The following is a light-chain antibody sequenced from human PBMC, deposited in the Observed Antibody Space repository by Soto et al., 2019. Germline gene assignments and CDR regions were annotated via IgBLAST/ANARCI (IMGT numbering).Light chain of an antibody. CDR2: AAS. J-gene: IGKJ4*01. CDR1: QGISSY. V-gene: IGKV1-9*01. CDR3: QQLNSYPLT. Sequence: DIPLTQSPSFLSASVGDRVTITCRASQGISSYLARYQQKPGKAPKLLIYAASTLQSGVPSSFSGSGSGTEFTLTISSLQPEDFATYYCQQLNSYPLTFGGGTKVEIK.